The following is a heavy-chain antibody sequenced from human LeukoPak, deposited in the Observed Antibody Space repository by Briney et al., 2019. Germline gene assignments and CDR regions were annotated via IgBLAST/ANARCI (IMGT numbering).Heavy chain of an antibody. D-gene: IGHD3-3*01. J-gene: IGHJ5*02. CDR2: INHSGST. V-gene: IGHV4-34*01. CDR1: GGSFSGYY. CDR3: ARVAKNYDFWSGYYGALGWFDP. Sequence: SETLSLTCAVCGGSFSGYYWSWIRQPPGKGLEWIGEINHSGSTNYNPSLKGRVTISVDTSKNQFSLKLSSVTAADTAVYYCARVAKNYDFWSGYYGALGWFDPWGQGTLVTVSS.